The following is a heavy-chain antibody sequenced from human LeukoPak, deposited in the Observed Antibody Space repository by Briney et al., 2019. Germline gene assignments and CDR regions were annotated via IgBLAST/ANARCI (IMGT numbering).Heavy chain of an antibody. Sequence: ASVKVSCKASGYTFTAYYIHWVRQAPGQGLEYVGWINPNSGATNYAQNFQGRVTMTRDTSINTAYMELSRLRSDDTAVFYCARPSESGSRRLDSWGQGTLVTVSS. CDR2: INPNSGAT. V-gene: IGHV1-2*02. D-gene: IGHD3-10*01. J-gene: IGHJ4*02. CDR3: ARPSESGSRRLDS. CDR1: GYTFTAYY.